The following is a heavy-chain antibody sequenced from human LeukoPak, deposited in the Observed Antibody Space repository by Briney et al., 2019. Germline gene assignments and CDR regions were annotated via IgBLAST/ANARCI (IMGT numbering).Heavy chain of an antibody. CDR3: ARERGAFCAFGY. CDR1: GGSISSTNW. CDR2: ISRGWQT. J-gene: IGHJ4*02. D-gene: IGHD2/OR15-2a*01. Sequence: SETLSLTRGVSGGSISSTNWWSWVRQPPGQGLGWGREISRGWQTNFSPSLNGRVTMSLDKSRSKLSLKRTTLTAADTAIYYCARERGAFCAFGYWGQGTLVIVPP. V-gene: IGHV4/OR15-8*02.